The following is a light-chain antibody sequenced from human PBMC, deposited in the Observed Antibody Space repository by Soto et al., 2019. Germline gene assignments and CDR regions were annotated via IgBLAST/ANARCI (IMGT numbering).Light chain of an antibody. CDR3: LQDYTYPLT. Sequence: AIQMTQSPSSLSASVGDRVTITCRASQDIRHDLAWYQQRPGKAPKLLIYVASTLQSGVPSRFSGGGSGTDFTLTIISLQHEDFATYYCLQDYTYPLTFGGGTRVEMK. CDR1: QDIRHD. V-gene: IGKV1-6*01. J-gene: IGKJ4*01. CDR2: VAS.